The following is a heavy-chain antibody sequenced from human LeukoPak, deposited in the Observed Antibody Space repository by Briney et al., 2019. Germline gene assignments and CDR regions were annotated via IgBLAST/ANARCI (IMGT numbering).Heavy chain of an antibody. CDR3: ARERNLEIAVAGTIYDY. D-gene: IGHD6-19*01. CDR2: ISSESTYI. CDR1: GFTFSDYS. V-gene: IGHV3-21*01. Sequence: GGSLRLSCAASGFTFSDYSMNWVRQAPGMGLEWVSSISSESTYILYADSVKGRFTISRDNAKNSLYLQMDSLRAEDTAVYYCARERNLEIAVAGTIYDYWGQGTLVTVSS. J-gene: IGHJ4*02.